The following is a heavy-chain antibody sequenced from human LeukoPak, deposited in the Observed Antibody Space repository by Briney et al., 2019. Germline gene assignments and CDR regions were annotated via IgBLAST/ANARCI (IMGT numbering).Heavy chain of an antibody. CDR2: IYYSGST. Sequence: SETLCLTCTVSGGSVSSGSYYWGWIRQPPGKGLEGIGYIYYSGSTNYNPSLKSRVTISVDTSKNQFSLKLSSVTAADTAVYYCARLTTNFDSWGQGTLVTVSS. D-gene: IGHD4-11*01. J-gene: IGHJ4*02. CDR1: GGSVSSGSYY. V-gene: IGHV4-61*01. CDR3: ARLTTNFDS.